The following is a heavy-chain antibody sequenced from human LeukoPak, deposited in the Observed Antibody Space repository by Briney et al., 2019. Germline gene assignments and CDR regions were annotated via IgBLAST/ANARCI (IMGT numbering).Heavy chain of an antibody. CDR1: GYTFTSYY. D-gene: IGHD4-17*01. Sequence: ASVKVSCKASGYTFTSYYMHWVRQAPGQGLEWMGIINPSGGSTSYAQKFQGRVTMTRDMSTSTVYMELSSLRSEDTAAYYCARVYGDYVWWFDPWGQGTLVTVSS. J-gene: IGHJ5*02. CDR2: INPSGGST. CDR3: ARVYGDYVWWFDP. V-gene: IGHV1-46*01.